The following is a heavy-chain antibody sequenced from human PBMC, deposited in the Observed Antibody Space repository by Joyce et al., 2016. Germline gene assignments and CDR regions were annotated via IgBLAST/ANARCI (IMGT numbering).Heavy chain of an antibody. CDR2: SYYSGRSP. J-gene: IGHJ6*02. Sequence: QLQLQESGPGLVKPSGTLSLTCRVSGASIGSYYWSWVRQSPGKGLEWIASSYYSGRSPNYNPSLKSRATISLGTSNSHLSLRLNSVTAADTAKYSCARFCSQDSSAHYFHGMDVWGQGTTVIVSS. V-gene: IGHV4-59*01. CDR3: ARFCSQDSSAHYFHGMDV. CDR1: GASIGSYY. D-gene: IGHD2-21*01.